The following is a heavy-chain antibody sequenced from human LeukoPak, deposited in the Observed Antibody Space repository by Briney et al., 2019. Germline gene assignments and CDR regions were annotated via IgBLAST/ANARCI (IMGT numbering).Heavy chain of an antibody. V-gene: IGHV3-23*01. CDR1: GFTFSTYA. CDR3: AKEMATIRAFDL. Sequence: TGGSLRLSCAASGFTFSTYAMSWVRQAPGKGLEWVSVISGSGSSTYYADSVKGRFTISRDNSKNTLYLQMNGLRAEDTAVYYCAKEMATIRAFDLWGQGTMVTVSS. D-gene: IGHD5-12*01. J-gene: IGHJ3*01. CDR2: ISGSGSST.